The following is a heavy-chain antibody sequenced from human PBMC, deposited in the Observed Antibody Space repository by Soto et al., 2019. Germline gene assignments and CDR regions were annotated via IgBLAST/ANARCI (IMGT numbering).Heavy chain of an antibody. CDR1: GTTFTSYA. V-gene: IGHV1-69*01. CDR2: IIPIFGTS. CDR3: ARIGNNPHAVDY. Sequence: QVQLVQSGAEVKKPASSVKVSCRASGTTFTSYAFSWVRQAPGQGLEWMGGIIPIFGTSNYAQKFQGRLTITADESTSTVYMELRSLRSEDTAAYYWARIGNNPHAVDYWGQGTLVTVSS. J-gene: IGHJ4*02.